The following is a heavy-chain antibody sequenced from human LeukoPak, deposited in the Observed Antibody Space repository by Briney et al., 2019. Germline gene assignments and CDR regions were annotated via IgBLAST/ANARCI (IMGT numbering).Heavy chain of an antibody. CDR2: IIPIFGTA. Sequence: GASVKVSCKASGGTFSSYAISWERQAPGQGLEWMGGIIPIFGTANYAQKFQGRVTITADESTSTAYMELSSLRSEDTAVYYCAVDPDTANWFDPWGQGTLVTVSS. CDR1: GGTFSSYA. V-gene: IGHV1-69*13. D-gene: IGHD5-18*01. J-gene: IGHJ5*02. CDR3: AVDPDTANWFDP.